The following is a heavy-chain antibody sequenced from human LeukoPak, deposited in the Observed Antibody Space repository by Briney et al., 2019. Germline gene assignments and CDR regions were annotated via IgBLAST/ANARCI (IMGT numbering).Heavy chain of an antibody. CDR1: GFTFSSYG. J-gene: IGHJ4*02. V-gene: IGHV3-30*03. Sequence: PGRSLRLSCAASGFTFSSYGMHWVRQAPGKGLEWVAVISSDGNNKYNADSVKGRFTISRDNSKNTLYLQMNSLRAEDTAVYYCARDLGGGQLVHGYWGQGTLVTVSS. D-gene: IGHD6-13*01. CDR3: ARDLGGGQLVHGY. CDR2: ISSDGNNK.